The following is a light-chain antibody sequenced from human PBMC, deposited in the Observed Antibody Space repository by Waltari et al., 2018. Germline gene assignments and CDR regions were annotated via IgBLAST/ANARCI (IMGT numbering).Light chain of an antibody. CDR2: GVS. J-gene: IGKJ4*01. CDR1: QSVSSN. CDR3: QQYNNWPLT. V-gene: IGKV3-15*01. Sequence: EIVMTQSPATLSVSPGERATLSCRASQSVSSNLAWYQQKPGQAPRLLIYGVSITATGVPARFSGSGSGTEFTLSISSLQSEDFAVYSCQQYNNWPLTFGGGTKVEIK.